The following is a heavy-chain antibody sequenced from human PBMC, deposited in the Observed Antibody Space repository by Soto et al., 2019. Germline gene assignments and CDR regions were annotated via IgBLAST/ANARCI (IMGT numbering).Heavy chain of an antibody. D-gene: IGHD5-18*01. V-gene: IGHV1-18*01. Sequence: ASVKVSCKASGYTFTRYGISWVRQAPGQGLEWMGWISGYNGDTNYAQKFQGRVSMTIDTSTTTAYMELRSLRAEDTAVYYFARDLEQLWPHYYYYGMDVWGQGTTVTVSS. CDR3: ARDLEQLWPHYYYYGMDV. CDR1: GYTFTRYG. J-gene: IGHJ6*02. CDR2: ISGYNGDT.